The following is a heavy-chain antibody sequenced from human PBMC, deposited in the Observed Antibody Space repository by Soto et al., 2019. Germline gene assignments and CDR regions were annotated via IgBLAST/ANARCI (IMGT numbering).Heavy chain of an antibody. Sequence: SETLSLTCTVSGGSISSGDYYWSWIRQPPGKGLEWIGYIYYSGSTYYNPSLKSRVTISVDTSKNQFSLKLSSVTAADTAVYYCARDTAERWNWFDPWGQGTPVTVSS. J-gene: IGHJ5*02. CDR3: ARDTAERWNWFDP. CDR1: GGSISSGDYY. D-gene: IGHD4-17*01. V-gene: IGHV4-30-4*01. CDR2: IYYSGST.